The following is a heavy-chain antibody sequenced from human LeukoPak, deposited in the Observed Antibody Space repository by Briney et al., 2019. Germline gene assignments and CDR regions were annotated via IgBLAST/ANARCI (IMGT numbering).Heavy chain of an antibody. Sequence: GGSLRLSCAASGFIVTSYEMNWVRQAPGKGLEWVSYISSTGSDIYYADSVKGRFTISRDNAENSLFLQMNSLRAEDTAVYYCARDLPTGTYRAYFDNWGQGTLVTVSS. CDR2: ISSTGSDI. V-gene: IGHV3-48*03. CDR3: ARDLPTGTYRAYFDN. D-gene: IGHD1-26*01. J-gene: IGHJ4*02. CDR1: GFIVTSYE.